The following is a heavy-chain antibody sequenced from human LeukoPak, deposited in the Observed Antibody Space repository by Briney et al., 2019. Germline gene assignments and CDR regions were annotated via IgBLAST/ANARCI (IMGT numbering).Heavy chain of an antibody. V-gene: IGHV4-34*01. D-gene: IGHD2-15*01. CDR3: ARLGDRSGGSCYSPY. Sequence: SETLSLTCAVCGGSFSGYYWSWIRQPPGKGLEGIGEINHSGSTNYNPSLKGRVTISVDTPKNKFSLKLSSVTAADTAVYYCARLGDRSGGSCYSPYWGQGTLVTVSS. CDR1: GGSFSGYY. CDR2: INHSGST. J-gene: IGHJ4*02.